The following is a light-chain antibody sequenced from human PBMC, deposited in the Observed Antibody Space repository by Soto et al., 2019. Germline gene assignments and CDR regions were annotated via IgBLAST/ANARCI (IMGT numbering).Light chain of an antibody. CDR2: AAS. J-gene: IGKJ3*01. V-gene: IGKV1-39*01. Sequence: DIQMTQSPSSLSASVGDRVTITCRASQSISSYLNWYQQKPGKAPKLLIYAASSLQSGVPSRFSGSGSGTDFPLTISNLQPEDFATYYCQQSYSTPLFGPGTKVDIK. CDR1: QSISSY. CDR3: QQSYSTPL.